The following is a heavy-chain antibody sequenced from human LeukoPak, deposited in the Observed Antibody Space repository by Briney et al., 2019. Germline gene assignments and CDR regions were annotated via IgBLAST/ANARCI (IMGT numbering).Heavy chain of an antibody. D-gene: IGHD3-10*01. CDR3: TRRWYYSEPDDY. Sequence: GGSLRLSCTASGFTFGDYAMSWFRQAPGKGLEWVGFIRSKAYGGTTEYAASVKGRFTISRDDSKSIAYLQMNSLKTEDTAVYYCTRRWYYSEPDDYWDQGTLVTVSS. CDR1: GFTFGDYA. V-gene: IGHV3-49*03. CDR2: IRSKAYGGTT. J-gene: IGHJ4*02.